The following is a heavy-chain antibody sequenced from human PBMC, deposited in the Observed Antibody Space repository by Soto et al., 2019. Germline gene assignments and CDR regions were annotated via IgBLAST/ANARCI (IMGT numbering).Heavy chain of an antibody. CDR2: ISSSSKYI. CDR3: ARDLGMRDSPDC. D-gene: IGHD2-8*01. J-gene: IGHJ4*02. Sequence: VQLVESGGGLVIPGGSLRLSCAASGFIFSEYSMNWVRQAPGKGLEWVSSISSSSKYIYYADSVKGRFTISRDNAKNSLYLQMSNLRAEDTAVYYCARDLGMRDSPDCWGQGTLVTVSS. CDR1: GFIFSEYS. V-gene: IGHV3-21*06.